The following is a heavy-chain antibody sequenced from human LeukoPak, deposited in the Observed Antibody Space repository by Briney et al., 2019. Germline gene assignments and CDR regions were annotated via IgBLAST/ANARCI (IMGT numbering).Heavy chain of an antibody. V-gene: IGHV3-30*02. J-gene: IGHJ4*02. D-gene: IGHD2-2*01. CDR2: IRYDGSNK. Sequence: GGSLRLSCAASGFTFSSYGMHWVRQAPGKGLEWVAFIRYDGSNKYYADSMKGRFTISRDNSKNTLYLQMNSLRAEDTAVYYCAKSIVVVPAATFDYWGQGTLVTVSS. CDR1: GFTFSSYG. CDR3: AKSIVVVPAATFDY.